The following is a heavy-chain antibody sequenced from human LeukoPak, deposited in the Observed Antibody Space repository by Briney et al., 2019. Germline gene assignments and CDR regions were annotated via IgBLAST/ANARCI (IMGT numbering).Heavy chain of an antibody. CDR2: IYHSGST. J-gene: IGHJ4*02. V-gene: IGHV4-38-2*02. D-gene: IGHD3-9*01. Sequence: SETLSLTCTVSGGSISSYYWSWIRQPPGKGLEWIGSIYHSGSTYYNPSLKSRVTISVDTSKNQFSLKLSSVTAADTAVYYCARGGSNYDILTGYYNYWGQGTLVTVSS. CDR1: GGSISSYY. CDR3: ARGGSNYDILTGYYNY.